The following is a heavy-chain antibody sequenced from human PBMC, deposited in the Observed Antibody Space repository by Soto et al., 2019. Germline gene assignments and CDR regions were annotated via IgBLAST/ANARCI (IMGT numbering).Heavy chain of an antibody. CDR2: INHSGST. V-gene: IGHV4-34*01. D-gene: IGHD5-18*01. CDR3: ARGVGYTYCFSVS. CDR1: NGSLDGYY. Sequence: QVQLQQWGAGLLKPSETLSLTCAVHNGSLDGYYWSWIRQPPGKGLEWIGEINHSGSTHFNPSLKSRVSMSIDTSRRQDSLTLSAVTAADTAGDFCARGVGYTYCFSVSWGPGTMVTVS. J-gene: IGHJ5*02.